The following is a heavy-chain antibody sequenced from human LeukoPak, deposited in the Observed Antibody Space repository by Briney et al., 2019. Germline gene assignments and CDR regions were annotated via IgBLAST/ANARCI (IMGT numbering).Heavy chain of an antibody. Sequence: PETLSLTCTVSGGSISSYYWNWIRQPPGKGLEWIGYIYYSGSTNYNPSLKSRVTISVDTSKNQFSLKLSSVTAADTAVYYCARGGIAVAGTFDYWGQGTLVTVSS. D-gene: IGHD6-19*01. V-gene: IGHV4-59*01. CDR1: GGSISSYY. CDR2: IYYSGST. CDR3: ARGGIAVAGTFDY. J-gene: IGHJ4*02.